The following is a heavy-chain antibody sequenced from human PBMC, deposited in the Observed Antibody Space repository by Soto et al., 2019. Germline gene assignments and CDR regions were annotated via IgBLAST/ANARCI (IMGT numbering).Heavy chain of an antibody. D-gene: IGHD2-8*01. V-gene: IGHV4-34*01. CDR2: INHSGST. CDR3: ARTLIVLMVDAGGSFDY. J-gene: IGHJ4*02. Sequence: SETLSLTCAVYGGSFSGYYWSWIRQPPGKGLEWIGEINHSGSTNYNPSLKSRVTISVDTSKNQFSLKLSSVTAADTAVYYCARTLIVLMVDAGGSFDYWGQGTLVTV. CDR1: GGSFSGYY.